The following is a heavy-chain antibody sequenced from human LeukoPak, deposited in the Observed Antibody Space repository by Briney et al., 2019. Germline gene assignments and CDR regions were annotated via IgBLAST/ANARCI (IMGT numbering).Heavy chain of an antibody. Sequence: SVKVSCKASGYTFTSYAISWVRQAPGQGLEWMGRIIPILGIANYAQKFQGRVTITADKSTSTAYMELSSLRSEDTAVYYCAVRTATDLDYWGQGTLVTVSS. V-gene: IGHV1-69*04. CDR1: GYTFTSYA. J-gene: IGHJ4*02. CDR2: IIPILGIA. D-gene: IGHD5-18*01. CDR3: AVRTATDLDY.